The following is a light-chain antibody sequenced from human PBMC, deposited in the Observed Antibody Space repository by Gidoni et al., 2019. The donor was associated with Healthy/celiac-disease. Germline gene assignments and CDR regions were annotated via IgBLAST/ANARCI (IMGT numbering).Light chain of an antibody. CDR1: SSNIGSNT. CDR2: SNN. J-gene: IGLJ1*01. Sequence: QPVLTQPPPASGTPGTRVTISCSGSSSNIGSNTVNWYQQLPGTAPKPLIYSNNQRPSGVPDRFSGSKSGTSASLAISGLQSEDEADYYCAAWDDSLNGYVFGTGTKVTVL. V-gene: IGLV1-44*01. CDR3: AAWDDSLNGYV.